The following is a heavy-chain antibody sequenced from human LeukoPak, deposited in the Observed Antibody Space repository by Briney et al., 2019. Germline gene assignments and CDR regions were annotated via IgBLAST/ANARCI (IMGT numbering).Heavy chain of an antibody. CDR3: ARAGPSSSWHQFDY. Sequence: HPGGSLRLSCTVSGFTVSSDSMSWVRQAPGKGLEWVSFIYSGGSTHYSDSVKGRFTISRDNSKNTLYLQMNSLRAEDTAVYYCARAGPSSSWHQFDYWGQGTLVTVSS. J-gene: IGHJ4*02. D-gene: IGHD6-13*01. CDR2: IYSGGST. CDR1: GFTVSSDS. V-gene: IGHV3-53*01.